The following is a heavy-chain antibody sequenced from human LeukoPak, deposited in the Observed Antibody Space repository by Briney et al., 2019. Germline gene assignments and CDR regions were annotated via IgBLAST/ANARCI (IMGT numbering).Heavy chain of an antibody. J-gene: IGHJ4*02. CDR1: GFTFSNYA. V-gene: IGHV3-23*01. CDR3: ANLNAPYWGNFDY. Sequence: GGSLRLSCVVSGFTFSNYAMSWVRQAPGQGLDWVSAISDSGVTAYYADSVKGRFTISRDNSKSTLYLQMNSLRAEDTAVYYCANLNAPYWGNFDYWGQGTLVTVSS. CDR2: ISDSGVTA. D-gene: IGHD3-16*01.